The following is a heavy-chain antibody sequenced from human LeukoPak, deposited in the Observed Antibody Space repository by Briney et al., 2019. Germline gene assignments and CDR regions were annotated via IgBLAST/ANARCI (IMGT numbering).Heavy chain of an antibody. CDR2: INHSGST. J-gene: IGHJ5*02. D-gene: IGHD3-10*01. CDR3: ARLRGRRVRGVITSDP. V-gene: IGHV4-34*01. CDR1: GGSFSGYY. Sequence: PSETLSLTCAVYGGSFSGYYWSWIRQPPGKGLEWIGEINHSGSTNYNPSLKSRVTISVDTSKNQFSLKLSSVTAADTAVYYCARLRGRRVRGVITSDPWGQGTLVTVSS.